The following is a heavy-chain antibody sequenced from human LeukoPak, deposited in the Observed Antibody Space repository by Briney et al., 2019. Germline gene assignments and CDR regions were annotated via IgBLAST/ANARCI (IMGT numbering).Heavy chain of an antibody. J-gene: IGHJ4*02. CDR3: ARPPSPGSASSWYQPFES. CDR1: GYNFNTYW. D-gene: IGHD6-13*01. V-gene: IGHV5-51*01. Sequence: GESLRISCEASGYNFNTYWIAWVRQIPGKGLEWLGIIYPGDSDTRYNPSFQGHVTISADIFTNTAYLQWNTLTASDTAMYYCARPPSPGSASSWYQPFESWGQGTLVTVSS. CDR2: IYPGDSDT.